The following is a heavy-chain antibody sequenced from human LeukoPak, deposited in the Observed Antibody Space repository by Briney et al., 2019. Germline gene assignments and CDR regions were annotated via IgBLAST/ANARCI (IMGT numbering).Heavy chain of an antibody. Sequence: ASVKVSCKASGYTFTGYYMHWVRQAPGQGLEWMGRIIPILGIANYAQKFQGRVTITADKSTSTAYMELSSLRSEDTAVYYCARERYYYDSSGYPIADYYFDYWGQGTLVTVSS. J-gene: IGHJ4*02. D-gene: IGHD3-22*01. CDR3: ARERYYYDSSGYPIADYYFDY. CDR2: IIPILGIA. CDR1: GYTFTGYY. V-gene: IGHV1-69*04.